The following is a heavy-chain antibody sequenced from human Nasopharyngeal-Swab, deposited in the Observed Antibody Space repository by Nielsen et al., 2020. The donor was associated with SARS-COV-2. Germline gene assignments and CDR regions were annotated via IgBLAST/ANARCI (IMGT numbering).Heavy chain of an antibody. Sequence: GESLKISCAASGFTFSSYGMHWVRQAPGKGLEWVAVIWYDGSNKNYADSVKGRFTISRDNSKNTLYLQMNSLRAEDTAVYYCARDKNYYDSSGYANWFDPWGQGTLVTVSS. CDR2: IWYDGSNK. D-gene: IGHD3-22*01. CDR3: ARDKNYYDSSGYANWFDP. J-gene: IGHJ5*02. CDR1: GFTFSSYG. V-gene: IGHV3-33*01.